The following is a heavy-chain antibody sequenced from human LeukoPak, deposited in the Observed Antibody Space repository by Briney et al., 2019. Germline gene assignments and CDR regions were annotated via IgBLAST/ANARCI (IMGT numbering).Heavy chain of an antibody. CDR1: GFTFSSYS. CDR3: AISSGWYVFDY. J-gene: IGHJ4*02. D-gene: IGHD6-19*01. CDR2: ISGSGGST. V-gene: IGHV3-23*01. Sequence: GGSLRLSCAASGFTFSSYSMSWVRQAPGKGLEWVSAISGSGGSTYYADSVKGRFTISRDNSKNTLYLQMNSLRAEDTAVYYCAISSGWYVFDYWGQGTLVTVSS.